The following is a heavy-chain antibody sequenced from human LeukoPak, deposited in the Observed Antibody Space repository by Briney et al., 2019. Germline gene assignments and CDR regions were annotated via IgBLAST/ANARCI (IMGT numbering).Heavy chain of an antibody. D-gene: IGHD6-13*01. V-gene: IGHV3-30*02. Sequence: GGSLRLSCAASGFTFSSYGMHWIRQAPGKGLEWVAFIRYHGSDEYYADSVKGRSTIYRDNSKNTLYLQMNSLRAEDTAVYYCAKDRPYSTTCAFDYWGQGNLVTVSS. CDR1: GFTFSSYG. CDR2: IRYHGSDE. J-gene: IGHJ4*02. CDR3: AKDRPYSTTCAFDY.